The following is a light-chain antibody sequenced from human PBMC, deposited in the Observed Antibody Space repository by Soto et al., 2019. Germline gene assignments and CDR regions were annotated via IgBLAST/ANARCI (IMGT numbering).Light chain of an antibody. CDR2: DAF. CDR1: QNVKTR. J-gene: IGKJ4*01. CDR3: QQYDEWPLT. V-gene: IGKV3-15*01. Sequence: EKVMTQSPATLSVSPGERATLSCRASQNVKTRLAWYQQKPGQAPRLLIFDAFTRATGIPARFSGIASGTDFTLTISSLQSEDSAVYYCQQYDEWPLTFGGGTKVEIK.